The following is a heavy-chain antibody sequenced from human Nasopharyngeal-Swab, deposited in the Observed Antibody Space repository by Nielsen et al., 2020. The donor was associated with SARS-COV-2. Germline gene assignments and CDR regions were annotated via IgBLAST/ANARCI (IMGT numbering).Heavy chain of an antibody. J-gene: IGHJ6*02. CDR1: GYSFTSYW. CDR3: ARHYRGYLYGMDV. Sequence: GESLKISCKGSGYSFTSYWIGWVRQMPGKGLEWMAIIYPDDSDTRFSSSFQGRVTISADKSTSTAYLQWSSLRASDTAIYYCARHYRGYLYGMDVWGQGTTVTVSS. V-gene: IGHV5-51*01. D-gene: IGHD2-15*01. CDR2: IYPDDSDT.